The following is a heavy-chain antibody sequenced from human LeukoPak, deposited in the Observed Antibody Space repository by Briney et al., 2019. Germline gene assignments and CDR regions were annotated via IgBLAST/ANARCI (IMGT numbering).Heavy chain of an antibody. CDR1: GFTFSNAW. CDR3: ARGPPRMITFGGVIVINSQTDFN. D-gene: IGHD3-16*02. Sequence: SGGSLRLSCAASGFTFSNAWMSWVRQAPGKGLEWVGRIKSKTDGGTTDYAAPVKGRFTISRDDSKNTLYLQMNSLKTEDTAVYYCARGPPRMITFGGVIVINSQTDFNWGQGTLVTVSS. J-gene: IGHJ4*02. V-gene: IGHV3-15*01. CDR2: IKSKTDGGTT.